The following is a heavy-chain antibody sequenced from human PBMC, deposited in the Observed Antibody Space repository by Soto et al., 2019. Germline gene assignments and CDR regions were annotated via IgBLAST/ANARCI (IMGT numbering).Heavy chain of an antibody. Sequence: QVQLQESGPGLVKPSQTLSLTCTVSGGSISSGDYYWSWIRQPPGKGLEWIGYIYYSGSTYYNPSLKRRVTISVDTSKNQFSLKMSSVTAADTAVYYCARVDSGYDGTTFDYWGQGTLVTVSS. D-gene: IGHD5-12*01. V-gene: IGHV4-30-4*01. J-gene: IGHJ4*02. CDR2: IYYSGST. CDR1: GGSISSGDYY. CDR3: ARVDSGYDGTTFDY.